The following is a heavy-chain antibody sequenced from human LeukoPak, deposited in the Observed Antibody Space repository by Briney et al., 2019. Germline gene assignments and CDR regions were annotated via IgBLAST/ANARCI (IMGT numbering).Heavy chain of an antibody. J-gene: IGHJ4*02. CDR1: GGSISSGDYY. V-gene: IGHV4-30-4*08. Sequence: SETLSLTCTVSGGSISSGDYYWGWIRQPPGKGLEWIGYIYYSGSTYYNPSLKSRVTISVDTSKNQFSLKLSSVTAADTAVYYCARDPDSTGYFDYWGQGTLVTVSS. D-gene: IGHD2-21*02. CDR3: ARDPDSTGYFDY. CDR2: IYYSGST.